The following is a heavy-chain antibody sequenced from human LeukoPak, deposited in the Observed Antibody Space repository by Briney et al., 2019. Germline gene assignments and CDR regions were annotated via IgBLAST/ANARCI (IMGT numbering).Heavy chain of an antibody. CDR1: GFIFRNYG. Sequence: GGSLRLSCAASGFIFRNYGMHWVRQAPGKGLEWVAFTRFDGTITYYADTVKGRFAISRDNSNNSLYLQMNSLRTEDTGVYFCAKDPTDTGTYFFDAWGQGTLVSVSS. D-gene: IGHD5-18*01. CDR2: TRFDGTIT. J-gene: IGHJ4*02. V-gene: IGHV3-30*02. CDR3: AKDPTDTGTYFFDA.